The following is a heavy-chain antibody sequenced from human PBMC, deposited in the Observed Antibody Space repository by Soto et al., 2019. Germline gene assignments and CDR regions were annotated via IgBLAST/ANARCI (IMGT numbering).Heavy chain of an antibody. Sequence: GGSLRLSCAAFGFTFSNAWMNWVRQAPGKGLEWVGRIKSKTDGGTTDYAAPVKGRFTISRDDSKNTLYLQMNSLKTEDTAVYYCTTETPLYYDFWSGYPRIYYYGMDVWGQGTTVTVSS. V-gene: IGHV3-15*07. J-gene: IGHJ6*02. CDR3: TTETPLYYDFWSGYPRIYYYGMDV. D-gene: IGHD3-3*01. CDR2: IKSKTDGGTT. CDR1: GFTFSNAW.